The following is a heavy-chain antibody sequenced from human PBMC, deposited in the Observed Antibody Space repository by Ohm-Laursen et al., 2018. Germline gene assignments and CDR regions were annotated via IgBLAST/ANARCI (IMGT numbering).Heavy chain of an antibody. Sequence: SLRLSCTASGFTFDDYAMHWVRQAPGKGLEWVSGINWNSGSIGYADSVKGRFTISRDNAKNSLYLQINSLKGEDTAVYYCASWYYDSSGYHKYYFDYWGQGTLVTVSS. CDR3: ASWYYDSSGYHKYYFDY. D-gene: IGHD3-22*01. CDR2: INWNSGSI. V-gene: IGHV3-9*01. CDR1: GFTFDDYA. J-gene: IGHJ4*02.